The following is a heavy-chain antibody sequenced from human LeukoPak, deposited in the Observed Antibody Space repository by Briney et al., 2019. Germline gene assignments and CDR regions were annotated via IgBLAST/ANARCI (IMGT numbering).Heavy chain of an antibody. D-gene: IGHD1-26*01. CDR3: ARHGSSIAIFDY. J-gene: IGHJ4*02. CDR2: MYYSGST. Sequence: KTSETLSLTCSVSGGSFSSSSYYWGWIRQPPGKGLEWIGYMYYSGSTDYNPSLKSRVTISVDTSKNQFSLKLSSVTAADTAVYYCARHGSSIAIFDYWGQGTLVTVSS. V-gene: IGHV4-61*05. CDR1: GGSFSSSSYY.